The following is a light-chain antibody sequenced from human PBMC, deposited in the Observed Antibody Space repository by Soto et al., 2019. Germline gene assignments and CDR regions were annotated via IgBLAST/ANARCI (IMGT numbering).Light chain of an antibody. V-gene: IGLV1-40*01. Sequence: QTVVTQPPSVSGAPGQRVTISCTGSSSNIGAGYDVHWYQQLPGTAPKLLIYGNSNRPSGVPDRFSGSKSGTSASLAITGLQDEDEADYYCQSYDSSLRVRVFGGGTKLTVL. CDR3: QSYDSSLRVRV. J-gene: IGLJ3*02. CDR2: GNS. CDR1: SSNIGAGYD.